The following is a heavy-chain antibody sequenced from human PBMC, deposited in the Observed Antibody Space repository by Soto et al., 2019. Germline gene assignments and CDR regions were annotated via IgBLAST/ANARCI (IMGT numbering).Heavy chain of an antibody. CDR2: ISTSNGDT. D-gene: IGHD2-8*01. CDR1: GSTFTTYG. CDR3: AKVVSGMEAFDH. Sequence: QLQLVQSGAEVKKPGASVKVSCKASGSTFTTYGMSWVRQAPGQGLEWMGWISTSNGDTNYAQKVQGRVTMTTDTSTRTVYMELRSLRSDDTAVYYCAKVVSGMEAFDHWGQGTLVTVSS. V-gene: IGHV1-18*01. J-gene: IGHJ4*02.